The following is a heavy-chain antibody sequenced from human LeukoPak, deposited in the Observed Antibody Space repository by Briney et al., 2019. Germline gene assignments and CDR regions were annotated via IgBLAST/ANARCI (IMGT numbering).Heavy chain of an antibody. Sequence: GGSLRLSCAASGLTFRSYAMNWVRQAPGKGLEWVANIKQDGSEKYYVDSVKGRFTISRDNAKNSLYLQMNSLRAEDTAAYYCMRGATDTTRWFDPWGQGTLVTVSS. J-gene: IGHJ5*02. CDR1: GLTFRSYA. CDR2: IKQDGSEK. D-gene: IGHD1-7*01. V-gene: IGHV3-7*01. CDR3: MRGATDTTRWFDP.